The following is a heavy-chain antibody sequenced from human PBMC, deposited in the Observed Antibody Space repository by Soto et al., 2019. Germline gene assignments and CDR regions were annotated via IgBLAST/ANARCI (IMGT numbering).Heavy chain of an antibody. Sequence: SETLSLTCTVSGGSISSSSYYWGWIRQPPGKGLEWIGSIYYSGSTYYNPSLKSRVTISVDTSKNQFSLKLSSVTAADTAVYYCARLRFSYYYMDVWGKGTTVTVSS. CDR3: ARLRFSYYYMDV. CDR1: GGSISSSSYY. D-gene: IGHD3-3*01. V-gene: IGHV4-39*01. J-gene: IGHJ6*03. CDR2: IYYSGST.